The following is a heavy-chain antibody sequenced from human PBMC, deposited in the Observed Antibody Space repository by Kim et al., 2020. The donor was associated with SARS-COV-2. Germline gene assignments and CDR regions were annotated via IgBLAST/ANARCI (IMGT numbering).Heavy chain of an antibody. CDR2: ISSSSSYI. Sequence: GGSLRLSCAASGFTFSSYSMNWVRQAPGKGLEWVSSISSSSSYIYYADSVKGRFTISRDNAKNSLYLQMNSLRAEDTAVYYCARGTPYYDILTGYYGPYYFDYWGQGTLVTVSS. J-gene: IGHJ4*02. CDR3: ARGTPYYDILTGYYGPYYFDY. D-gene: IGHD3-9*01. V-gene: IGHV3-21*01. CDR1: GFTFSSYS.